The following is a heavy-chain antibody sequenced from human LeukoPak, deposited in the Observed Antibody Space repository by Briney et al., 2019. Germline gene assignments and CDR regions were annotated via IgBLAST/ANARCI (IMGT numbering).Heavy chain of an antibody. CDR1: GFTFSRYA. V-gene: IGHV3-23*01. CDR2: ISGSGGST. D-gene: IGHD3-3*01. Sequence: GGSLRLSCAASGFTFSRYAMSWVRQAPGKGLEWVSAISGSGGSTYYADSVKGRFTISRDDSKNTLYLQMNSLRAEDTAVYYCAKVFTMTIGCLSYWGQGTLVTVSS. J-gene: IGHJ4*02. CDR3: AKVFTMTIGCLSY.